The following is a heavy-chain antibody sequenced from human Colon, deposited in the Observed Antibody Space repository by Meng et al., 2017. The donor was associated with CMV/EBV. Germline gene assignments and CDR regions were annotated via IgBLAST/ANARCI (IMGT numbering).Heavy chain of an antibody. CDR3: AREPSFGDYDY. V-gene: IGHV1-3*01. D-gene: IGHD4-17*01. CDR2: ITAGYGDT. CDR1: AYRFTDNA. Sequence: SCKASAYRFTDNAIHWLRQAPGQRPEWMGWITAGYGDTKYSQKFQGRVTITRDTSASTAYMELSSLRAGDTAVYYCAREPSFGDYDYWGQGTLVTVSS. J-gene: IGHJ4*02.